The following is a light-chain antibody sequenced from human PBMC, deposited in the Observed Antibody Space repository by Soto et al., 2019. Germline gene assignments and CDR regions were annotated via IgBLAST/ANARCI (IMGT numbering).Light chain of an antibody. Sequence: EIVMTQSPATLSVSPGERATLSCRASQSVSSNLAWYQQKPGQAPRLLIYGASTRATGIPARFSGSGSGTEFTLTISSLQSEDFPVYYCQQHNNWPLTFGGGTKADIK. V-gene: IGKV3-15*01. J-gene: IGKJ4*01. CDR1: QSVSSN. CDR3: QQHNNWPLT. CDR2: GAS.